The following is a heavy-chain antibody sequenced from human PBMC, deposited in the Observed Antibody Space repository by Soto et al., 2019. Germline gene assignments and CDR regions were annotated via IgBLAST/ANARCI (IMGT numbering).Heavy chain of an antibody. J-gene: IGHJ6*02. CDR3: AKVRKAGAGSGYYYDGMDV. V-gene: IGHV3-30*18. CDR1: GFTFSSYG. D-gene: IGHD6-19*01. CDR2: ISYDGSNK. Sequence: GGSLRLSCAASGFTFSSYGMHWVRQAPGEGLEWVAVISYDGSNKYYADSVKGRFTISRDNSKNTLYLQMNSLRAEDTAVYYCAKVRKAGAGSGYYYDGMDVWGQGTTVTVSS.